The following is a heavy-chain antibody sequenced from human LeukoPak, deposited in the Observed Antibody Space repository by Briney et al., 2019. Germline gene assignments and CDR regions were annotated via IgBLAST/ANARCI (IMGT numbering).Heavy chain of an antibody. D-gene: IGHD3-3*02. V-gene: IGHV1-2*02. CDR1: GYTFTGYY. J-gene: IGHJ6*03. CDR3: ARDQGVIAFYYYMDV. CDR2: INPNSGGT. Sequence: GASVKVSCKASGYTFTGYYMHWVRQAPGQGLEWMGWINPNSGGTNYAQKFQGRVTMTRDTSISTAYMELRSLRSDDTAVYYCARDQGVIAFYYYMDVWGKGTTVTVSS.